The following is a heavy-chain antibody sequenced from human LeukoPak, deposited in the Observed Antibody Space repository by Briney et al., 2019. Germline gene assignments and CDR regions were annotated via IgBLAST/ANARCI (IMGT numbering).Heavy chain of an antibody. V-gene: IGHV4-31*03. CDR2: IYYSGST. D-gene: IGHD6-13*01. J-gene: IGHJ5*02. Sequence: PSETLSLTCTVSGGSISSGGYYWSWIRQHPGKGLEWIGYIYYSGSTYYNPSLKSRVTISVDTSKNQFSLKLSSVTAADTAVYYCARGIAAPGTGVWFDPWGQGTLVTVSS. CDR1: GGSISSGGYY. CDR3: ARGIAAPGTGVWFDP.